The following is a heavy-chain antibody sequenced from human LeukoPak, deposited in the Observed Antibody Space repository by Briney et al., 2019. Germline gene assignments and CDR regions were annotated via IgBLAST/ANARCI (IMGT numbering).Heavy chain of an antibody. V-gene: IGHV1-2*02. CDR3: VRSFPRYIPVAGTEGGS. D-gene: IGHD6-19*01. Sequence: ASVKVSCKASGYTFTGYYTHWVRQAPGQGLEWLGWINPKSGGTTYAQKFQGRVTMTRDTSISTAYMELSSLRSEDTALYYCVRSFPRYIPVAGTEGGSWGQGTLVTVSS. J-gene: IGHJ5*02. CDR1: GYTFTGYY. CDR2: INPKSGGT.